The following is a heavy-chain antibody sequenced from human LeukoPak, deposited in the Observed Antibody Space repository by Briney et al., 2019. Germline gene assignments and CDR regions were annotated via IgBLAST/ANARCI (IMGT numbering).Heavy chain of an antibody. J-gene: IGHJ3*02. Sequence: PGGSLRLSCAASGFTLSSNYMSWVRQAPGKGLEGVSVIYSGGSTYYTDSVKGRFTVSRDNSKNTLYLQMNSLRAEDTAVYYCASTSSYSDAFDIWGQGTMVTVSS. CDR1: GFTLSSNY. CDR3: ASTSSYSDAFDI. CDR2: IYSGGST. V-gene: IGHV3-66*02. D-gene: IGHD5-12*01.